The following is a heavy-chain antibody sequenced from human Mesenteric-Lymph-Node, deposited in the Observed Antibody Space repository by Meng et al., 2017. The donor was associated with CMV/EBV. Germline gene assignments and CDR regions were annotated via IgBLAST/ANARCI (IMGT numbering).Heavy chain of an antibody. Sequence: SVKVSCRASGGTFSTYGINWVRQAPGQGLEWMGGIIPILGTANYAQNFQGRVTITADKSTSTAYMELSSLRSEDTAVYYCARAQQAYFNYYAVDVWGLGTTVTVSS. D-gene: IGHD2/OR15-2a*01. CDR1: GGTFSTYG. CDR2: IIPILGTA. CDR3: ARAQQAYFNYYAVDV. V-gene: IGHV1-69*10. J-gene: IGHJ6*02.